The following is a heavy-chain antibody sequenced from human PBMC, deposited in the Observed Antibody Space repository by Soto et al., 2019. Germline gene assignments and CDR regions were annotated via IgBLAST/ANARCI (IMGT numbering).Heavy chain of an antibody. Sequence: PGGSLRLSCAASGFTFTTYAMSWVRQSPGEGLEWVSSISRSGGSTYYADSVKGRFTISRDNSKNTLYLQMNSLRADDTAVYYCARDVYYDDSGHYKDYWGQGTLVTVSS. CDR2: ISRSGGST. D-gene: IGHD3-22*01. CDR3: ARDVYYDDSGHYKDY. V-gene: IGHV3-23*01. J-gene: IGHJ4*02. CDR1: GFTFTTYA.